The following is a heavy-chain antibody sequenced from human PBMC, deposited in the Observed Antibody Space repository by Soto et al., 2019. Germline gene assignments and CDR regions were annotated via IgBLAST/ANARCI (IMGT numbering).Heavy chain of an antibody. V-gene: IGHV3-53*01. D-gene: IGHD2-21*02. J-gene: IGHJ4*02. CDR1: GFTFSSYW. Sequence: GGSLRLSCAASGFTFSSYWMHWVRQAPGKGLEWVSVIYSGGSTYYADSVKGRFTISRDNSKNTLYLQMNSLRAEDSAVYYCARFRCGGDCYYDYWGQGTLVTVSS. CDR3: ARFRCGGDCYYDY. CDR2: IYSGGST.